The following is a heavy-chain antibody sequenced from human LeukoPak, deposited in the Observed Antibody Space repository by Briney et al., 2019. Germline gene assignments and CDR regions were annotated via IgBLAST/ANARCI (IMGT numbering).Heavy chain of an antibody. CDR3: ARTDGIGYSSSWPKGGFFDY. CDR1: GYSFTSYW. D-gene: IGHD6-13*01. J-gene: IGHJ4*02. Sequence: GESLKISCKGSGYSFTSYWIGWVRQMPGKGLEWMGIIYPGDSDTRYSPSFQGQVTISADKSISTAYLQWSSLKASDTAMYYCARTDGIGYSSSWPKGGFFDYWGQGTLVTVSS. V-gene: IGHV5-51*01. CDR2: IYPGDSDT.